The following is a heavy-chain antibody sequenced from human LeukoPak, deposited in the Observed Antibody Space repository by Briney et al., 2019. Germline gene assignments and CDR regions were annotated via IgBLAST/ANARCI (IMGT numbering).Heavy chain of an antibody. CDR3: ATSTRMVAYYFDY. J-gene: IGHJ4*02. Sequence: PGGSLRLSCAASGFTFSSYGMHWVRQAPGKGLEWVAAISGSGGSTYYADYVKRRFTISRDNSKNTLYLQMKRLRAEDTAVYYCATSTRMVAYYFDYWGQGTLVTVSS. CDR1: GFTFSSYG. V-gene: IGHV3-23*01. D-gene: IGHD5-12*01. CDR2: ISGSGGST.